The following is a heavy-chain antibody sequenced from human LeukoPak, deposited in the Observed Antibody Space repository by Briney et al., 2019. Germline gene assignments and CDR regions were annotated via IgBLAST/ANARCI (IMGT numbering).Heavy chain of an antibody. CDR2: INPYSGGT. CDR3: ARVFGRVAAFDY. CDR1: GYTFTGYY. V-gene: IGHV1-2*02. Sequence: ASVKVSCKTSGYTFTGYYMHWGRQAPGQGLEWMGWINPYSGGTKYAQKFQGRVTMTRDTSISTVYMDLSRLTSDDTAIYYCARVFGRVAAFDYWGQGTLVTVSS. J-gene: IGHJ4*02. D-gene: IGHD6-19*01.